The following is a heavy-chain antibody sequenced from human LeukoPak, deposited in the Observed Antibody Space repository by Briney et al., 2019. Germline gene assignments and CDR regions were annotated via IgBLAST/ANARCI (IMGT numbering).Heavy chain of an antibody. Sequence: ASVKVSCKASGYTFTSYYMHWVRQAPGQGLEWMGIINPSGGSTSYAQKFQGRVTMTRDMSTSTVYMEQSSLRSEDTAVYYCARVDVEDGYNYPFDYWGQGTLVTVSS. D-gene: IGHD5-24*01. CDR1: GYTFTSYY. CDR2: INPSGGST. J-gene: IGHJ4*02. CDR3: ARVDVEDGYNYPFDY. V-gene: IGHV1-46*01.